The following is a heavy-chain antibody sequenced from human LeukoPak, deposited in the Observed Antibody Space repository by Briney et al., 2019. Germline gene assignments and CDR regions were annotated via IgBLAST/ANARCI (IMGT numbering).Heavy chain of an antibody. CDR2: ISAYNGNT. J-gene: IGHJ3*02. CDR3: ARDLVYYYDSSGPGAFDI. V-gene: IGHV1-18*01. CDR1: GYTFTSYG. Sequence: ASVKVSCKASGYTFTSYGISWVRQAPGQGPEWMGWISAYNGNTNYAQKLQGRVTMTTDTSTSTAYMELRSLRSDDTAVYYCARDLVYYYDSSGPGAFDIWGQGTMVTVSS. D-gene: IGHD3-22*01.